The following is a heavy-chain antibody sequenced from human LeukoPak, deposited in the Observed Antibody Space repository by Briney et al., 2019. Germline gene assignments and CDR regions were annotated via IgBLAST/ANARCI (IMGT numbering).Heavy chain of an antibody. CDR2: IKQDGSEK. D-gene: IGHD4-17*01. J-gene: IGHJ3*02. CDR1: GFTFSSYW. V-gene: IGHV3-7*01. CDR3: ARQNSDYGRSHAFDI. Sequence: GGSLRPSCAASGFTFSSYWMSWVRQAPGKGLEWVANIKQDGSEKYYVDSVKGRFTISRDNAKNSLYLQMNSLRAGDTAVYYCARQNSDYGRSHAFDIWGQGTMVTVSS.